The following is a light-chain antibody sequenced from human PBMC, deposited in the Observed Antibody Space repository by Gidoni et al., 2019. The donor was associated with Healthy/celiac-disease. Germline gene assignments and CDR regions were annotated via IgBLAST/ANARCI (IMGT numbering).Light chain of an antibody. J-gene: IGKJ2*01. CDR1: QSISSW. CDR2: KAS. Sequence: DIQMTQSPSTLSASVGDRVTITCRASQSISSWLAWYLQKPGKAPKLLIYKASSLESGVPSRFSGSGSGTEFTLTISSLQPDDFATYYCQQYNSYPSFGQGTKLEIK. V-gene: IGKV1-5*03. CDR3: QQYNSYPS.